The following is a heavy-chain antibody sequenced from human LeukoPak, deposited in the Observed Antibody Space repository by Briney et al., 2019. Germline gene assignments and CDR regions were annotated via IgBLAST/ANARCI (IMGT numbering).Heavy chain of an antibody. Sequence: GGSLRLSCAASGFTFSSYGMHWVRQAPGKGLEWVAVLWYDGSNKYYADCVKGRFTISRNNSKNTLYLQMNSLRAEDTAVYYCARAPTSYYYFDYWGQGTLVTVSS. CDR2: LWYDGSNK. D-gene: IGHD1-26*01. CDR1: GFTFSSYG. J-gene: IGHJ4*02. V-gene: IGHV3-33*01. CDR3: ARAPTSYYYFDY.